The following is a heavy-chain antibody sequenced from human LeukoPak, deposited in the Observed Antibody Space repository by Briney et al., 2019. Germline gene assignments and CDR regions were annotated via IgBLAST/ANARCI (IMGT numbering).Heavy chain of an antibody. D-gene: IGHD3-22*01. CDR2: ISYDGSNK. J-gene: IGHJ4*02. Sequence: PGGSLRLSCAASGFTFSSYGMHWVRQAPGKGLEWVAVISYDGSNKYYADSVKGRFTISRDNSKNMLYLQMNSLRAEDTAVYYCAKDLAGVGYYDSSGYYAFDYWGQGTLVTVSS. CDR3: AKDLAGVGYYDSSGYYAFDY. CDR1: GFTFSSYG. V-gene: IGHV3-30*18.